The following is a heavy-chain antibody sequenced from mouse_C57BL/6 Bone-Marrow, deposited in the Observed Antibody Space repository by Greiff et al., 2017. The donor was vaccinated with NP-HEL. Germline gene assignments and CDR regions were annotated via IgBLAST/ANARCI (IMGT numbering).Heavy chain of an antibody. Sequence: VQLQQPGAELVMPGASVKLSCKASGYTFTSYWMHWVKQRPGQGLEWIGEIDPSDSYTNYNQKFKGKSTLTVDKSSSTAYMQLSSLTSEDSAVYYCARWGYAMDDWGQGTSVTVSS. CDR2: IDPSDSYT. CDR3: ARWGYAMDD. CDR1: GYTFTSYW. J-gene: IGHJ4*01. V-gene: IGHV1-69*01.